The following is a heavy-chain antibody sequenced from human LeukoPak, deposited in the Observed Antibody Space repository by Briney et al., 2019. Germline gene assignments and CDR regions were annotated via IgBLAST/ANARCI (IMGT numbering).Heavy chain of an antibody. CDR1: GFTFSSYA. CDR3: AKLSPTNIMIRGNWFDS. D-gene: IGHD3-16*01. Sequence: GGSLRLSCAASGFTFSSYAMSWVRQAPGKGLEWVSATSGSGGSTYYADSVKGRFTISRDNSKDTLYLQMNSLRAEDTAVYYCAKLSPTNIMIRGNWFDSWGQGTLVTVSS. V-gene: IGHV3-23*01. CDR2: TSGSGGST. J-gene: IGHJ5*01.